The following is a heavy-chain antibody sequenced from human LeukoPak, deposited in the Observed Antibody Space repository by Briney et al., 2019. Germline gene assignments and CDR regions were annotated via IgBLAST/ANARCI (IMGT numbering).Heavy chain of an antibody. CDR1: GYTFTTYA. J-gene: IGHJ4*02. D-gene: IGHD3-3*01. Sequence: GASVKVSCKASGYTFTTYAMHWVRQAPGQRLEWMGWINAGNGNRKYSQKFQGRVTMTEDTSTDTAYMELSSLRSEDTAVYYCATYVLRFSREGLDYWGQGTLVTVSS. V-gene: IGHV1-3*01. CDR3: ATYVLRFSREGLDY. CDR2: INAGNGNR.